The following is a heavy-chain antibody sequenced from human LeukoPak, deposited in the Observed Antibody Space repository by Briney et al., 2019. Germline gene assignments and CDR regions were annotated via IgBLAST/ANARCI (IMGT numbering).Heavy chain of an antibody. CDR1: GYTFSRYY. Sequence: GASVTVSCKASGYTFSRYYMHWVRQAPGQGLEWMGWINPNSGGTNYAQKFQGRVTITRDTSISTAYMELSRLRSDDTAVYYCATEVTDWGQGTLVTVSS. J-gene: IGHJ4*02. CDR2: INPNSGGT. D-gene: IGHD5-18*01. V-gene: IGHV1-2*02. CDR3: ATEVTD.